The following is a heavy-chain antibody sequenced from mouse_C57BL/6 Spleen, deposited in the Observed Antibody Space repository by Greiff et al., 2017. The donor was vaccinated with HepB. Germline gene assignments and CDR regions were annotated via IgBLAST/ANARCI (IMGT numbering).Heavy chain of an antibody. J-gene: IGHJ4*01. V-gene: IGHV1-80*01. CDR1: GYAFSSYW. CDR2: IYPGDGDT. D-gene: IGHD2-5*01. CDR3: ARSGYSNYGDAMDY. Sequence: QVQLKESGAELVKPGASVKISCKASGYAFSSYWMNWVKQRPGKGLEWIGQIYPGDGDTNYNGKFKGKAKLTAEKSSSTAYMQLSSLTSEDSAVYFCARSGYSNYGDAMDYWGQGTSVTVSS.